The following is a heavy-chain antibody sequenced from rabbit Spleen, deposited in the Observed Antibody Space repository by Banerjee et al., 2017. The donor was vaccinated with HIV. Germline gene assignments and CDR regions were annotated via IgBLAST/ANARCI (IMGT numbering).Heavy chain of an antibody. CDR3: ARDTSSSFSSYGMDL. D-gene: IGHD1-1*01. J-gene: IGHJ6*01. CDR1: GLDFSSNYY. CDR2: IYTASSGNT. Sequence: QSLEESGGDLVKPGASLTLTCTASGLDFSSNYYMCWVRQAPGKGLEWITCIYTASSGNTYYASWAKGRFTISKTSSTTVTLQMTSLTAADTATYFCARDTSSSFSSYGMDLWGPGTLVTVS. V-gene: IGHV1S40*01.